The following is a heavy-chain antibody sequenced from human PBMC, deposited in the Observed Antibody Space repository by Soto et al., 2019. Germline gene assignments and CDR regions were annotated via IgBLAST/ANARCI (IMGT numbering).Heavy chain of an antibody. CDR1: GGSISSGGYY. Sequence: SETLSLTCTVPGGSISSGGYYWSWIRQHPGKGLEWIGYIYYSGSTYYNPSLRSRVSMSIDTSKDQFSLKLKSVTAADTALYFCARQRTSVVTQAYFDVWGPGSLVTVSS. D-gene: IGHD2-21*02. CDR3: ARQRTSVVTQAYFDV. CDR2: IYYSGST. V-gene: IGHV4-39*01. J-gene: IGHJ4*02.